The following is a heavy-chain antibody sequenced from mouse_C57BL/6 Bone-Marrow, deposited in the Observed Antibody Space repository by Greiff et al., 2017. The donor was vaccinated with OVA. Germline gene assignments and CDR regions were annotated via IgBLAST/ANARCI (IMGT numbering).Heavy chain of an antibody. Sequence: EVKLMESGAELVRPGASVKLSCTASGFNIKDDYMHWVKQRPEQGLEWIGWIDPENGDTEYASKFQGKATITADTSSNTAYLQLSSLTSEDTAVYYCTTGYYGSSYGYWGQGTTLTVSS. CDR2: IDPENGDT. CDR1: GFNIKDDY. J-gene: IGHJ2*01. V-gene: IGHV14-4*01. CDR3: TTGYYGSSYGY. D-gene: IGHD1-1*01.